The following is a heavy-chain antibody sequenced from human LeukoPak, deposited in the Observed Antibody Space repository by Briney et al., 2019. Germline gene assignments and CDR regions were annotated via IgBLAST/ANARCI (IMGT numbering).Heavy chain of an antibody. CDR3: AKGLFSGYDKYLDS. Sequence: PGGSLRLSCVASGFAFETYTMNWVPQAPGKGLEWVSFISSTSSDINYADSVRDRFTISRDNAKNSLFLQMDSLRVEDTAVYYWAKGLFSGYDKYLDSWGQGTLVTVS. CDR2: ISSTSSDI. J-gene: IGHJ4*02. CDR1: GFAFETYT. V-gene: IGHV3-21*04. D-gene: IGHD5-12*01.